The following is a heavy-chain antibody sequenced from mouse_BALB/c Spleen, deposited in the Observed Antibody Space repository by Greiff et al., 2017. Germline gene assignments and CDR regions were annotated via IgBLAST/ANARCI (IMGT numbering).Heavy chain of an antibody. CDR1: GFTFSSYT. J-gene: IGHJ2*01. V-gene: IGHV5-12-2*01. CDR3: ARDYDGGFDY. D-gene: IGHD2-4*01. Sequence: EVQGVESGGGLVQPGGSLKLSCAASGFTFSSYTMSWVRQTPEKRLEWVAYISNGGGSTYYPDTVKGRFTISRDTAKNTLYLQMSSLKSEDTAMYYCARDYDGGFDYWGQGTTLTVSS. CDR2: ISNGGGST.